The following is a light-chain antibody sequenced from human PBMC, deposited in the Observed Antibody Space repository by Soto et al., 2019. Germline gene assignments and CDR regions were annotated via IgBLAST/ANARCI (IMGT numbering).Light chain of an antibody. J-gene: IGKJ2*01. Sequence: EIVLTQSPGTLSLSPGERATLSCRASQSVSISYLAWYQQKPGQAPRLLIYGASSRATGIPDRFSGSGSGTDFTLTISRLEPEDFAVYYCQQYGSSSLYTFGQGTQLESK. CDR3: QQYGSSSLYT. CDR2: GAS. V-gene: IGKV3-20*01. CDR1: QSVSISY.